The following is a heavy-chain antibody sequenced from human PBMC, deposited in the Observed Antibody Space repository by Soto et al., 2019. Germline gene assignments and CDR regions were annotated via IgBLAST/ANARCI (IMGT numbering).Heavy chain of an antibody. CDR1: GFTFSSYG. Sequence: GGSLILSCAASGFTFSSYGMHWVRQAPGKGLEWVAVISYDGSNKYCADSVKGRFTISRDNSKNTLYLQMNSLRAEDTAVYYCAKPLYSSSWFLIGYWGQGTLVTVSS. J-gene: IGHJ4*02. D-gene: IGHD6-13*01. CDR3: AKPLYSSSWFLIGY. CDR2: ISYDGSNK. V-gene: IGHV3-30*18.